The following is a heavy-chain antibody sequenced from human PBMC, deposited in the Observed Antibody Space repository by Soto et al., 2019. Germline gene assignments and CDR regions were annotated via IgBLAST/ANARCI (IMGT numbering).Heavy chain of an antibody. Sequence: EVQLFESGGGLVQPGGYLRLSCATSGFTFRIFAMSWVRQAPGKGLEWVSSIGGGDTHYADSVEGRFTISRDDSKSTVYLQMSSLSAADTAVYYCAKDRQDHNSVWDAFYAWGQGTLVTVSS. D-gene: IGHD2-21*01. CDR1: GFTFRIFA. J-gene: IGHJ3*01. CDR3: AKDRQDHNSVWDAFYA. V-gene: IGHV3-23*01. CDR2: IGGGDT.